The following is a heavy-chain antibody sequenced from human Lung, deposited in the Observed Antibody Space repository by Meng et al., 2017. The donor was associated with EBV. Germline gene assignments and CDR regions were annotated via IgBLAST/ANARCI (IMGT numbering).Heavy chain of an antibody. CDR3: SRDLVGSDDD. J-gene: IGHJ4*02. D-gene: IGHD6-25*01. V-gene: IGHV3-74*01. CDR2: INEDGGNT. Sequence: YRGAVGQTWGTPRLSCAASGFTFGISWMHWVRQVTGKGVVWVSRINEDGGNTTYADSVKGRFTIFRDNTKNTLYLQMNSLRAEDTAVYFCSRDLVGSDDDWGQGTLVTVSS. CDR1: GFTFGISW.